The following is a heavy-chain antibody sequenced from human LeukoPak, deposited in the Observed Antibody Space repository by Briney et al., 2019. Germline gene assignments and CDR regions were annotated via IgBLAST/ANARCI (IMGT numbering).Heavy chain of an antibody. D-gene: IGHD2-15*01. CDR2: IIAGGGAT. J-gene: IGHJ6*02. V-gene: IGHV3-23*01. CDR1: GFTFSSTA. CDR3: AKSCGGTCYYYGMDV. Sequence: GGSLRLSCAASGFTFSSTAMMWVRQAPGKGLEWVSSIIAGGGATYYADSVEGRFTIFRDNSKNTQHLQLNSLRAEDTALYYCAKSCGGTCYYYGMDVWGQGTTVTVSS.